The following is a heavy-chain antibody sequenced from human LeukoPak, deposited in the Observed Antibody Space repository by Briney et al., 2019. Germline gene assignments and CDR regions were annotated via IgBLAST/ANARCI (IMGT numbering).Heavy chain of an antibody. CDR3: ARVGRYCSSTSCYYYYYMDV. J-gene: IGHJ6*03. D-gene: IGHD2-2*01. CDR2: IYSGGST. V-gene: IGHV3-66*02. CDR1: GFTFSSNY. Sequence: GGSLRLSCAASGFTFSSNYMNWVGQAPGKGVEGVAVIYSGGSTYYSDYVTGRSTLSRDNTMNKLYLQMNSLRPEDTAVYYCARVGRYCSSTSCYYYYYMDVWGKGTTVTVSS.